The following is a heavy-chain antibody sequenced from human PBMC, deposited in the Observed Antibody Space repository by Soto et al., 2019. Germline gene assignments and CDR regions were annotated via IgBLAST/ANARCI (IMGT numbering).Heavy chain of an antibody. V-gene: IGHV6-1*01. CDR3: VRLIGNSWLDS. Sequence: PSQTLSLTCAISVDSVSSSSVTWNWIRQSPSRGLEWLGRTYYRSKWYNDYAESVKSRITINPDTSKNQFSLHLNSVTPEDTAVYYCVRLIGNSWLDSWGQGTLVTVSS. CDR1: VDSVSSSSVT. CDR2: TYYRSKWYN. J-gene: IGHJ5*01. D-gene: IGHD1-26*01.